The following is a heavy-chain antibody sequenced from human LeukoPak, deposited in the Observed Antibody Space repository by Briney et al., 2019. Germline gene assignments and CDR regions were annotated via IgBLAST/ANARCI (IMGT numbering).Heavy chain of an antibody. CDR1: GFTFSSYW. Sequence: GGSLRLSCAASGFTFSSYWMHWVRQAPGKGLVWFSRINTDGSTTSYADSVKGRFTISRDNAKNTLYLQMNSLRAEDTAVYYCARGHSNYYPNLFDYWGQATLVTVSS. CDR2: INTDGSTT. J-gene: IGHJ4*02. V-gene: IGHV3-74*01. D-gene: IGHD4-11*01. CDR3: ARGHSNYYPNLFDY.